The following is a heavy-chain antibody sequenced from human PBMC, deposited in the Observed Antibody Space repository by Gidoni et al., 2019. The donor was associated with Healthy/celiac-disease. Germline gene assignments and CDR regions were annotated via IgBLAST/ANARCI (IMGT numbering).Heavy chain of an antibody. CDR2: INHSGST. D-gene: IGHD4-17*01. CDR1: GGSFSGYY. V-gene: IGHV4-34*01. Sequence: QVQLQQWGAGLVKPSETLSLTCAVYGGSFSGYYWRWIRQPPGQGLEWIGEINHSGSTNYNPSRSSRVTISVDTSKNQFTLKLSSVTAADTAVYYCARGNFRPPRYDYATGGSRLAAFDIWGQGTMVTVSS. CDR3: ARGNFRPPRYDYATGGSRLAAFDI. J-gene: IGHJ3*02.